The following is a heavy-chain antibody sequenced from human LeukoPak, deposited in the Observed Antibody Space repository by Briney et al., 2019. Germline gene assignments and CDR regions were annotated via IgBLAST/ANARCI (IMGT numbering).Heavy chain of an antibody. CDR2: IYYSGST. Sequence: SETLSLTCTVSGGSISSYYWSWIRQPPGKGLEWIGYIYYSGSTNYNPSLKSRVTISVDTSKNQFSLKLSSVTAADTAVYYCARHGDYGNYYYGLDVWGQGTTVTVSS. J-gene: IGHJ6*02. V-gene: IGHV4-59*08. CDR1: GGSISSYY. CDR3: ARHGDYGNYYYGLDV. D-gene: IGHD4-17*01.